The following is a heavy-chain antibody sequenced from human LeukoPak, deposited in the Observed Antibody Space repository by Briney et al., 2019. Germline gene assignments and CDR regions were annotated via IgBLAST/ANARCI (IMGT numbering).Heavy chain of an antibody. CDR3: ASQNWGSWFDP. V-gene: IGHV4-38-2*02. Sequence: SETLSPTCTVSGYSISSGYYWGWIRQPPGKGLEWIGSIYHSGSTYYNPSLKSRVTISVDTSKNQFSLKLSSVTAADTAVYYCASQNWGSWFDPWGQGTLVTVSS. CDR2: IYHSGST. D-gene: IGHD7-27*01. J-gene: IGHJ5*02. CDR1: GYSISSGYY.